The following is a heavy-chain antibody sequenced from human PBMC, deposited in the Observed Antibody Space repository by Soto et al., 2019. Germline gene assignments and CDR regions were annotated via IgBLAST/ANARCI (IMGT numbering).Heavy chain of an antibody. CDR2: IYHSGST. D-gene: IGHD6-13*01. Sequence: QLPLQESGSGLVKPSQTLSLTCAVSGGSISSCGYSWSWIRPPPGQGLEWIGYIYHSGSTYYIPSLKSRVTISVDRSKNQFSLKLSSVTAADTDVYYCASGGIAASGIFDYWGQGTLVSVSS. CDR1: GGSISSCGYS. V-gene: IGHV4-30-2*01. CDR3: ASGGIAASGIFDY. J-gene: IGHJ4*02.